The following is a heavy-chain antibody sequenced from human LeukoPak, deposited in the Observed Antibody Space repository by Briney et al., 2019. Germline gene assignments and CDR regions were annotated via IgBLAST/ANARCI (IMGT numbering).Heavy chain of an antibody. CDR1: GYSFTSYW. J-gene: IGHJ3*02. D-gene: IGHD3-3*01. CDR2: IYPGDSGT. Sequence: GESLKISCKGSGYSFTSYWIGWVRQMPGKGLEWMGIIYPGDSGTRYSPSFQGQVTISADKSISTAYLQWSSLKASDTAMYYCSAFGVVINDAIDIWGQGTMVTVSS. V-gene: IGHV5-51*01. CDR3: SAFGVVINDAIDI.